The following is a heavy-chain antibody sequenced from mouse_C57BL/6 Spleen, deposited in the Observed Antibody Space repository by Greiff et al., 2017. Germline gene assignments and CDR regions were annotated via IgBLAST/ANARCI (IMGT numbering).Heavy chain of an antibody. CDR1: GFTFSSYT. V-gene: IGHV5-9*01. CDR2: ISGGGGNT. Sequence: EVKLMESGGGLVKPGGSLKLSCAASGFTFSSYTMSWVRQTPEKRLAWVATISGGGGNTYYPDSVKGRFTISRDNAKNTLYLQMSSLRSEDTALYYWARHRYGPYYFDYWGKGTTLTVSS. D-gene: IGHD2-14*01. CDR3: ARHRYGPYYFDY. J-gene: IGHJ2*01.